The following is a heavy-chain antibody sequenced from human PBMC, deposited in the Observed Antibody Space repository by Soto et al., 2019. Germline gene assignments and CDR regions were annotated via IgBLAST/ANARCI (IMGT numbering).Heavy chain of an antibody. CDR2: IYYSGST. CDR3: ARGVPWVARGAFDY. V-gene: IGHV4-59*01. J-gene: IGHJ4*02. D-gene: IGHD5-12*01. CDR1: GGSISSYY. Sequence: SETLSLTCTVSGGSISSYYWNWIRQPPGKGLEWIGYIYYSGSTNYYPSLKSRVTISVDTSKNQFSLKLSSVTAADTAVYYCARGVPWVARGAFDYWGQGTLVTVSS.